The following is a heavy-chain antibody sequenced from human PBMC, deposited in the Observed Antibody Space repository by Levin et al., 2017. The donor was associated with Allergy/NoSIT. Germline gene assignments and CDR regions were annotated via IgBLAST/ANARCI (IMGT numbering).Heavy chain of an antibody. D-gene: IGHD3-10*01. CDR3: ARRAGDLLSMGDLGGLDV. J-gene: IGHJ6*02. CDR2: VSPYYGDR. Sequence: AGGSLRLSCEASGFTFSDYAIAWVRQAPGQGLEWMGWVSPYYGDRNYARKFQDRVTIISDTPTSTSHMELRSLRSDDTAIYYCARRAGDLLSMGDLGGLDVWGQGTTVSVSS. CDR1: GFTFSDYA. V-gene: IGHV1-18*01.